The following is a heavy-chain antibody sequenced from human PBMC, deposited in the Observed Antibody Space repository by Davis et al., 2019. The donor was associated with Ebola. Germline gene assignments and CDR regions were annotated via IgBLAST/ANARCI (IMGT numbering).Heavy chain of an antibody. Sequence: MPSETLSLTCAVYGGSFSGYYWSWIRQPPGKGLEWIGKINHSGSTNYNPSLKSRVTISVDTSKNQFSLKLSSVTAADTAVYYCARGYVEQLVRGWFDPWGQGTLVTVSS. D-gene: IGHD6-6*01. CDR1: GGSFSGYY. CDR2: INHSGST. V-gene: IGHV4-34*01. J-gene: IGHJ5*02. CDR3: ARGYVEQLVRGWFDP.